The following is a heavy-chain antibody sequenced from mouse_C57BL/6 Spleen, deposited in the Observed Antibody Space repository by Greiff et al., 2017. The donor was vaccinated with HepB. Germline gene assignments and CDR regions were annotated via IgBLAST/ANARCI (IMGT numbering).Heavy chain of an antibody. CDR2: IYPGDGDT. CDR3: ARSGETAQDIYFGG. CDR1: GYAFSSYW. D-gene: IGHD3-2*02. J-gene: IGHJ2*01. Sequence: QVQLQQSGAELVKPGASVKISCKASGYAFSSYWMNWVKQRPGKGLEWIGQIYPGDGDTNYNGKFKGKATLTADKSSSTAYMQLSSLTSEDSAVYFCARSGETAQDIYFGGWGQGTTLTVAS. V-gene: IGHV1-80*01.